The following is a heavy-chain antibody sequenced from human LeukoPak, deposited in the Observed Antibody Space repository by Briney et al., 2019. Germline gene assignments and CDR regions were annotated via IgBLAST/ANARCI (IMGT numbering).Heavy chain of an antibody. D-gene: IGHD4-17*01. CDR2: IDTDGSSA. J-gene: IGHJ4*02. Sequence: GGSLRLSCAASGFTFSDYWMHWVRQAPGKGLVWVSRIDTDGSSATYADSVEGRFTISRDNAKNTVYLQMNSLRVEDTGVYYCASALTTVTPHFHYWGQGTLVTVSS. CDR3: ASALTTVTPHFHY. CDR1: GFTFSDYW. V-gene: IGHV3-74*01.